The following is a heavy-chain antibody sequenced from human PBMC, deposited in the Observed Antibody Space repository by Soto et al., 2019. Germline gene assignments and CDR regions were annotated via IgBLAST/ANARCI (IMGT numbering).Heavy chain of an antibody. CDR2: IIPIFGTA. CDR1: GGTFSSYA. CDR3: ARVDSSSWYYYFDY. J-gene: IGHJ4*02. D-gene: IGHD6-13*01. Sequence: QVQLVQSGAEVEKPGSSVKVSCKASGGTFSSYAISWVRQAPGQGHEWMGGIIPIFGTANNTQRFQGRVTITAEESPSTAYMELSSVRYEDTAVYYCARVDSSSWYYYFDYWGEGTLVTVSS. V-gene: IGHV1-69*01.